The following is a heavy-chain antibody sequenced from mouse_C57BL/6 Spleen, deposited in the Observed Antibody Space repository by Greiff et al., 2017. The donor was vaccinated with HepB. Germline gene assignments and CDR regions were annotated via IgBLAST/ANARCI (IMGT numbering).Heavy chain of an antibody. CDR3: ARYDYDGFDV. J-gene: IGHJ1*03. Sequence: QVQLKESGAELVRPGTSVKVSCKASGYAFTNYLIEWVKQRPGQGLEWIGVINPGSGGTNYSEKFKGKATLTADKSSSTAYMQLSSLTSEDSAVYFCARYDYDGFDVWGTGTTVTVSS. D-gene: IGHD2-4*01. CDR2: INPGSGGT. CDR1: GYAFTNYL. V-gene: IGHV1-54*01.